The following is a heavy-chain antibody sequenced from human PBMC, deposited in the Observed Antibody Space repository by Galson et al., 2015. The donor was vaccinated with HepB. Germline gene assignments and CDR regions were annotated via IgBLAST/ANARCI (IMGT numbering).Heavy chain of an antibody. D-gene: IGHD6-13*01. CDR2: ISYDGSNK. CDR3: ARDPASSSWWMIFDY. V-gene: IGHV3-30-3*01. Sequence: SLRLSCAASGFTFSSYAMHWVRQAPGKGLEWVAVISYDGSNKYYADSVKGRFTISRDNSKNTLYLQMNSLRAEDTAVYYCARDPASSSWWMIFDYWGQGTLVTVSS. CDR1: GFTFSSYA. J-gene: IGHJ4*02.